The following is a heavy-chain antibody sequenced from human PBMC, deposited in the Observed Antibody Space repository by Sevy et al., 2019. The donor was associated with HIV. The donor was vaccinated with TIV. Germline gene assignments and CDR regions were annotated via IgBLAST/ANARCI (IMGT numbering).Heavy chain of an antibody. Sequence: GGSLRLSCAASGFTFSSDSMNWVRQAPGKGLEWVSSIRSSSSYIYYADSVKGRFTISRDNAKNSLYLQMNSLRAEDTAVYYCARLSDSSGYQPFDNWGQGTLVTVSS. CDR1: GFTFSSDS. CDR3: ARLSDSSGYQPFDN. J-gene: IGHJ4*02. CDR2: IRSSSSYI. D-gene: IGHD3-22*01. V-gene: IGHV3-21*01.